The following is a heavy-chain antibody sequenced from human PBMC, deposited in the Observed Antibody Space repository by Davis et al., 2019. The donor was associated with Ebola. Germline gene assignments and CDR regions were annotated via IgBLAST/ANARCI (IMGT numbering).Heavy chain of an antibody. CDR1: GGTFSSYA. CDR3: ARDGSGWSSLFDY. J-gene: IGHJ4*02. D-gene: IGHD6-19*01. CDR2: IIPILGIA. Sequence: SVKVSCKASGGTFSSYAISWVRQAPGQGLEWMGRIIPILGIANYARKFQGRVTITADKSTSTAYMELSSLRSEDTAVYYCARDGSGWSSLFDYWGQGTLVTVSS. V-gene: IGHV1-69*04.